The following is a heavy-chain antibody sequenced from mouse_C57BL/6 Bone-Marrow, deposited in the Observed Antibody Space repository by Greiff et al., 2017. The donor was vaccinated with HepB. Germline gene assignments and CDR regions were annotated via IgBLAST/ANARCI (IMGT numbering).Heavy chain of an antibody. V-gene: IGHV1-72*01. J-gene: IGHJ2*01. CDR3: ARSLLSVAIDD. D-gene: IGHD1-1*01. CDR2: IDHNSGGN. CDR1: GYPFTRYS. Sequence: QVQLQQPGAELVQPGASVQLSCTASGYPFTRYSMHWVKQRPGRGLEWIGRIDHNSGGNKYNEKLKSKATLTVDKPTSTTYMQLSSLTAEDSAVYYGARSLLSVAIDDWGQGTTLTVSS.